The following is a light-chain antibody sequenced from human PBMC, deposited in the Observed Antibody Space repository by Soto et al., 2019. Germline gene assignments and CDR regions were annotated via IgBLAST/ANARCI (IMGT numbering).Light chain of an antibody. J-gene: IGKJ4*01. Sequence: EIVLTQSPGTLSLSPGERATLSCRASQSLSSNLAWYQQKPGQAPRLLIYGASTRATGIPARFSGSESETEFTLTISSLQSEDFAVYYCQQYNDWPFTFGGGTKVEIK. V-gene: IGKV3-15*01. CDR3: QQYNDWPFT. CDR1: QSLSSN. CDR2: GAS.